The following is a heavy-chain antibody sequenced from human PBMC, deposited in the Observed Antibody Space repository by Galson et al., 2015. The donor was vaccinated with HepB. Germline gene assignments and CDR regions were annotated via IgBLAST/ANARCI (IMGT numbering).Heavy chain of an antibody. V-gene: IGHV4-31*03. CDR2: THYSGST. D-gene: IGHD3-10*01. Sequence: TLSLTCTVSGGSLGSGGYYWSWIRQHPGKGLEWIGYTHYSGSTYYNPSLRGRLNIPEGMSKNQFSLKLSSVTAADAAIYYCAGGSEDNYGSFDYWGQGNLVTVSS. CDR1: GGSLGSGGYY. J-gene: IGHJ4*02. CDR3: AGGSEDNYGSFDY.